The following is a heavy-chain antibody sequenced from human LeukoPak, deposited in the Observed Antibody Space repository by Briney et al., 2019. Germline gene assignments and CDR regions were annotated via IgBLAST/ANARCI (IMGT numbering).Heavy chain of an antibody. V-gene: IGHV3-23*01. Sequence: GGSLRLSCAASGFTFSSYAMSWVRQAPGKGLEWVSAISGSGGSTDYADSVKGRFTISRDNSKNTLYLQMNSLRAEDTAVYYCAKDIVVVLAVIKQEEDYYYYGMDVWGQGTTVTVSS. D-gene: IGHD2-2*02. CDR1: GFTFSSYA. CDR3: AKDIVVVLAVIKQEEDYYYYGMDV. J-gene: IGHJ6*02. CDR2: ISGSGGST.